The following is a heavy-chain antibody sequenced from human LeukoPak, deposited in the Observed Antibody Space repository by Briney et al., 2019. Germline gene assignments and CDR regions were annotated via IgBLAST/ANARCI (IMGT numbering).Heavy chain of an antibody. D-gene: IGHD6-19*01. J-gene: IGHJ4*02. CDR3: ATAAAGYYFDY. V-gene: IGHV3-7*05. CDR2: IQLDGSTT. CDR1: GLTFSSYW. Sequence: GGSLILSCAASGLTFSSYWMNWVRQASGRGLEWVANIQLDGSTTNYVDSVKGRFTISRDNAKNTLYLQLNSLRVEDTAVYYCATAAAGYYFDYWGQGTLVTVSS.